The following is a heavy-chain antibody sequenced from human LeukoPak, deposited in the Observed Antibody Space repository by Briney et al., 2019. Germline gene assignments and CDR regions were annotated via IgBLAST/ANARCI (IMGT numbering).Heavy chain of an antibody. V-gene: IGHV4-59*01. CDR1: GGSISSYY. CDR3: ARGGHYDSRGYSTLRYFDY. D-gene: IGHD3-22*01. CDR2: IYYSGTT. Sequence: SETPSPPCTVSGGSISSYYWARVRQPPGEGLGWVCHIYYSGTTNYNPSLKSRVTISIDTSKTQFSLKLSSVTAADTAVYYCARGGHYDSRGYSTLRYFDYWGQGTLVTVSS. J-gene: IGHJ4*02.